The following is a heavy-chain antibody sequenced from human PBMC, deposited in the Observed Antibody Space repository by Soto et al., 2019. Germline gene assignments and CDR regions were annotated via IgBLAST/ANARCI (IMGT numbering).Heavy chain of an antibody. Sequence: GGSLRLSCAASGFTFNKYWLRWVRQAPGKGLVWVARINPDGATISYGDSVEGRFTISRDNVKNTLYLEMTSLRGEDTAVYYCARYHDIFTRHPDYWGQGTVVTVSS. CDR2: INPDGATI. D-gene: IGHD3-9*01. CDR3: ARYHDIFTRHPDY. V-gene: IGHV3-74*01. J-gene: IGHJ4*02. CDR1: GFTFNKYW.